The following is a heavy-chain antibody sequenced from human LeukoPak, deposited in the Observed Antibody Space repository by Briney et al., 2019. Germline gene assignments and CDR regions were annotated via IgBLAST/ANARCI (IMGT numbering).Heavy chain of an antibody. D-gene: IGHD1-26*01. Sequence: GGSLRLSCSASGFTFNTYTMHWVRQAPGKGLEYVSSISGGGGTTFYADSVRGRFTISRDNSKNTLYLQMSSLRAEDTALYYCVKDLSGTYSFDYRGQGTLVTVSS. J-gene: IGHJ4*02. CDR2: ISGGGGTT. CDR3: VKDLSGTYSFDY. V-gene: IGHV3-64D*09. CDR1: GFTFNTYT.